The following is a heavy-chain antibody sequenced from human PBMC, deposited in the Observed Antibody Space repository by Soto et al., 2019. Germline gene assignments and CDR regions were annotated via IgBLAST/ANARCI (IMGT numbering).Heavy chain of an antibody. CDR3: ARDQYVFDY. Sequence: QVQLVQSGGGLVKPGGSLTLSCAAFGFAFSDYYMTWIRQAPGKGLEWVSSLSNSGTYTNYADSVKGRFITSRDNAKNSLFLHLNSLRAEDTAVYFCARDQYVFDYWGQGALVTVSS. CDR2: LSNSGTYT. J-gene: IGHJ4*02. D-gene: IGHD3-16*01. V-gene: IGHV3-11*05. CDR1: GFAFSDYY.